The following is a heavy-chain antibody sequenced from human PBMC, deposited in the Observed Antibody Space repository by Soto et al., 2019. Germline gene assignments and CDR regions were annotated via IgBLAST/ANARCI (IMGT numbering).Heavy chain of an antibody. CDR1: GFTFSSYG. CDR3: ARDIAARPWPYYYYGMDV. CDR2: IWYDGSNK. D-gene: IGHD6-6*01. J-gene: IGHJ6*02. V-gene: IGHV3-33*01. Sequence: GGSLRLSCAASGFTFSSYGMHWVRQAPGKGLEWVAVIWYDGSNKYYADSVKGRFTISRDNSKNTLYLQMNSLRAEDTAVYYCARDIAARPWPYYYYGMDVWGQGTTVTVSS.